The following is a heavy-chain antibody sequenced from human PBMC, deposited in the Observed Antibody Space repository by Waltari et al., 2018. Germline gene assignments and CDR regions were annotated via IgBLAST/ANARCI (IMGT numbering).Heavy chain of an antibody. J-gene: IGHJ4*02. V-gene: IGHV1-3*01. CDR2: INAGNGNT. CDR3: AIEQGERAYYYVSSGSVAVGDY. CDR1: GFTFPSYA. Sequence: QVQLVSSGDEVKKPGASVNVSCKASGFTFPSYAMKWLRKAPGQWLEWLGLINAGNGNTKYSQKFQGRVAITRDTSASTAYMELSSLRSEDTAVYYCAIEQGERAYYYVSSGSVAVGDYWGRGTLVTVSS. D-gene: IGHD3-22*01.